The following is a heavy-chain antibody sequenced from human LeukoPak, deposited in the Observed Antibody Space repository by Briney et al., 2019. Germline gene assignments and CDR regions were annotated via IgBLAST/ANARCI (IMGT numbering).Heavy chain of an antibody. CDR3: AKYTFSWYEDY. Sequence: GGSLRLSCAASGFTFSSYAMSLVRQAAGKGLEWVSVISGSGINTYYADSVKGRFTISRDNSKNTLYLQMNTLRAEDTALYYCAKYTFSWYEDYWGQGTLVTVSS. CDR2: ISGSGINT. V-gene: IGHV3-23*01. CDR1: GFTFSSYA. D-gene: IGHD6-13*01. J-gene: IGHJ4*02.